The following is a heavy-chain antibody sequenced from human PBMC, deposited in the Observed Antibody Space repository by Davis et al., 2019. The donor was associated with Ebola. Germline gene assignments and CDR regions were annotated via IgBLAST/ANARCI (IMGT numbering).Heavy chain of an antibody. Sequence: PGGSLRLSCAASGFTFSSYAMSWVRQAPGKGLEWVSAISGSGGSTYYADSVKGRFTISRDNSKNTLYLQMNSLRAEDTAVYYCARVPRGVTNQRRYFDLWGRGTLVTVSS. CDR3: ARVPRGVTNQRRYFDL. V-gene: IGHV3-23*01. CDR2: ISGSGGST. CDR1: GFTFSSYA. D-gene: IGHD4-17*01. J-gene: IGHJ2*01.